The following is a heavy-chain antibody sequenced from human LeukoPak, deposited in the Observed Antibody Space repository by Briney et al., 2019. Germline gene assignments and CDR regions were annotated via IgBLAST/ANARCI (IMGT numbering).Heavy chain of an antibody. CDR2: IYYSGST. Sequence: SETLSLTCTVSGGSISSYYWSWIRQPPGKGLEWIGYIYYSGSTNYNPSLKSRVTMTRDTSTSTVYMELSSLRSEDTAVYYCARGGHIAAAGPPYYFDYWGQGTLVTVSS. J-gene: IGHJ4*02. CDR3: ARGGHIAAAGPPYYFDY. CDR1: GGSISSYY. D-gene: IGHD6-13*01. V-gene: IGHV4-59*01.